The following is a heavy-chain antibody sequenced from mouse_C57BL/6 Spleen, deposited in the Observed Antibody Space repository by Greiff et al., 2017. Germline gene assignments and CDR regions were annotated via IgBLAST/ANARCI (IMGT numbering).Heavy chain of an antibody. CDR3: ARGRGPRFLYFDY. CDR2: IDPSDSYT. V-gene: IGHV1-50*01. Sequence: VQLQQPGAELVKPGASVKLSCKASGYTFTSYWMQWVKQRPGQGLEWIGEIDPSDSYTNYNQKFKGKATLTVDTSSSTAYMQLSSLTSEDSAVYYCARGRGPRFLYFDYWGQGTTLTVSS. CDR1: GYTFTSYW. J-gene: IGHJ2*01.